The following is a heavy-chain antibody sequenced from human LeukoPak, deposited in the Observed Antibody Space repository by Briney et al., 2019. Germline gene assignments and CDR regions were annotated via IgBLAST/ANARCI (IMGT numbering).Heavy chain of an antibody. CDR3: ARDDRDGYNPNDY. V-gene: IGHV3-21*01. D-gene: IGHD5-24*01. CDR1: GFTFSSYS. CDR2: ISSSSYI. Sequence: PGGSLRLSCAASGFTFSSYSMNWVRQAPGKGLEWVSSISSSSYIYYADSVKGRFTISRDNAKNSLYLQMNSLRAEDTAVYYCARDDRDGYNPNDYWGQGTLVTVSS. J-gene: IGHJ4*02.